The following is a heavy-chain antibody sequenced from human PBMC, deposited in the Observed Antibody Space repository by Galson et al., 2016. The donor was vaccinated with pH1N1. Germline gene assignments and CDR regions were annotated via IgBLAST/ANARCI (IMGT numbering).Heavy chain of an antibody. V-gene: IGHV5-51*01. CDR3: ARRPRYRDFWSDYSYRAFDV. J-gene: IGHJ3*01. D-gene: IGHD3/OR15-3a*01. Sequence: PGDSDTRYSPSFQGQVTISADSSITTAYLQWSSLQASDTAMYYCARRPRYRDFWSDYSYRAFDVWGQGTMVTVPS. CDR2: PGDSDT.